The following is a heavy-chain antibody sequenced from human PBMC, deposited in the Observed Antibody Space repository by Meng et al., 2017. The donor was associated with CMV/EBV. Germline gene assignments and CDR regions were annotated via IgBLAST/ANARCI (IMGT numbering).Heavy chain of an antibody. CDR3: AKDDLPYDFWSGYEPNFDY. D-gene: IGHD3-3*01. Sequence: GESLKISCAASGFTFSSYAMSWVRQAPGKWLEWVSAISGSGGSTYYADSVKGRFTISRDNSKNTLYLQMNSLRAEDTAVYYCAKDDLPYDFWSGYEPNFDYWGQGTLVTVSS. CDR1: GFTFSSYA. CDR2: ISGSGGST. J-gene: IGHJ4*02. V-gene: IGHV3-23*01.